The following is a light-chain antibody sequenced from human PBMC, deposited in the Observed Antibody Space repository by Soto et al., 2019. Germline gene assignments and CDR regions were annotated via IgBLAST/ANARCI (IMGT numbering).Light chain of an antibody. CDR2: LNSDGSH. CDR3: QTLGTGIGL. CDR1: SGHSSYA. J-gene: IGLJ2*01. Sequence: QSVLTQSPSASASLGPSVTLTCTLSSGHSSYAIAWYQQQPEKGPRYLMKLNSDGSHSKGDGIPDRFSGSSSVAERYLTISSLQSEDEADYYCQTLGTGIGLFGGGTKLTVL. V-gene: IGLV4-69*01.